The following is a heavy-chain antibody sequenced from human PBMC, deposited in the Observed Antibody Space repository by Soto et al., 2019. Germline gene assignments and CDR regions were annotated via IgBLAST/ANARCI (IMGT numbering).Heavy chain of an antibody. D-gene: IGHD6-13*01. Sequence: VQLVESGGGLVQPGRSLRLSCAASGFTFDDYAMHWVRQAPGKGLEWVSGISWNSGSIGYADSVKGRFTISRDNAKNSLYLQMNSLRAEDTALYYCAKDIEAEYYYYYMDVWGKGTTVTVSS. J-gene: IGHJ6*03. V-gene: IGHV3-9*01. CDR2: ISWNSGSI. CDR3: AKDIEAEYYYYYMDV. CDR1: GFTFDDYA.